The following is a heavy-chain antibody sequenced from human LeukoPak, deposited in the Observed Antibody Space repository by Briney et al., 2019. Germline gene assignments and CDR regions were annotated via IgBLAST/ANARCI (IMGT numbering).Heavy chain of an antibody. V-gene: IGHV4-4*02. D-gene: IGHD3-9*01. Sequence: SETLSLTCAVSGDSISNNHWWSSVRQSPEKGLEWIGEIHHSGSTTYNPSLKSRVTISVDKSKNQISLKLRSVTAADTAVYYCATPTYFDILSGGWGQGTLVTVSS. CDR2: IHHSGST. J-gene: IGHJ4*02. CDR3: ATPTYFDILSGG. CDR1: GDSISNNHW.